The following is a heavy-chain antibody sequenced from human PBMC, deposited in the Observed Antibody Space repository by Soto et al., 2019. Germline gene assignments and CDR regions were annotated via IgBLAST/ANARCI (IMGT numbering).Heavy chain of an antibody. CDR1: GGTFSSYA. D-gene: IGHD1-1*01. CDR2: IIPIFGTA. CDR3: ARGHDDEPDYYYGMDV. J-gene: IGHJ6*02. Sequence: QVQLVQSGAEVKKPGSSVKVSCKASGGTFSSYAISWVRQAPGQGLEWMGGIIPIFGTANYAQKFQGRVTITADESTSTADMELSSLRSEDTAVYYCARGHDDEPDYYYGMDVWGQGTTVTVSS. V-gene: IGHV1-69*12.